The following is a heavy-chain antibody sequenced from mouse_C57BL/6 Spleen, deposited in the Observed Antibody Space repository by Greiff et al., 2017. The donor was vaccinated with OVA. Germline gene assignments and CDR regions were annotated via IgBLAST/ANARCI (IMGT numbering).Heavy chain of an antibody. J-gene: IGHJ4*01. V-gene: IGHV5-17*01. D-gene: IGHD2-4*01. CDR1: GFTFSDYG. CDR3: ARKDYEGYYAMDY. Sequence: EVHLVESGGGLVKPGGSLKLSCAASGFTFSDYGMHWVRQAPEKGLEWVAYISSGSSTIYYADTVKGRFTISRDNAKNTLFLQMTSLRSEDTAMYYGARKDYEGYYAMDYWGQGTSVTVSS. CDR2: ISSGSSTI.